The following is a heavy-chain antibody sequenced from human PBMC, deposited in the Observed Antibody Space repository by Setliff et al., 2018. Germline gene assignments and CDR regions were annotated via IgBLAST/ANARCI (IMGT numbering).Heavy chain of an antibody. J-gene: IGHJ4*02. CDR3: ANHNPARRALNGTPLDN. CDR1: GFTFSTYS. D-gene: IGHD3-9*01. CDR2: ISGDSVYI. Sequence: GGSLRLSCAASGFTFSTYSMNWVRQAPGKGLEWVSAISGDSVYIYYADSVKGRFTISRDNSKNTLYLQMRSLRAEDTAIYYCANHNPARRALNGTPLDNWGQGTLVTVSS. V-gene: IGHV3-23*01.